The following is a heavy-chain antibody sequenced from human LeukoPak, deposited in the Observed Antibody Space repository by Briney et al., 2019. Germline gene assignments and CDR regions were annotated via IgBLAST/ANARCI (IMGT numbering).Heavy chain of an antibody. CDR3: ARLDYGGNGYDY. V-gene: IGHV4-39*07. D-gene: IGHD4-23*01. J-gene: IGHJ4*02. CDR2: IYHSGST. Sequence: PSQTLSLTCTVSGGSISSGSYYWGWIRQPPGKGLEWIGSIYHSGSTYYNPSLKSRVTISVDTSKNQFSLKLSSVTAADTAVYYCARLDYGGNGYDYWGQGTLVTVSS. CDR1: GGSISSGSYY.